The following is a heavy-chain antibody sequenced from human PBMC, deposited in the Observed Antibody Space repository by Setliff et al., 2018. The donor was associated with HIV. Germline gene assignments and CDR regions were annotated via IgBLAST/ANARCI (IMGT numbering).Heavy chain of an antibody. J-gene: IGHJ4*02. CDR1: GFSLNTPGLG. CDR2: IYWNNDK. Sequence: GSGPTLANPTQPLTLTCTFSGFSLNTPGLGVGWIRQPPGEALEWLALIYWNNDKRYNPSLGSRLSITKDTSKNLVVLVMTNMDAVDTATYYCAHRPLSADDFDYWGQGTQVTVSS. V-gene: IGHV2-5*01. CDR3: AHRPLSADDFDY.